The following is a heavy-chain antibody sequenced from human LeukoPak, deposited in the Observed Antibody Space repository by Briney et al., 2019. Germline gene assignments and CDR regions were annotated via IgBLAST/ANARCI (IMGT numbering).Heavy chain of an antibody. CDR3: ARDRVYCSGGSCYPYYFDY. V-gene: IGHV3-66*01. D-gene: IGHD2-15*01. CDR2: IYSGGST. CDR1: GFTVSSNY. J-gene: IGHJ4*02. Sequence: GGSLRLSCAASGFTVSSNYMSWVRQAPGKGLEWVSVIYSGGSTYYPDSVKGRFTISRDNSKNTLYLQMNSLRAEDTAVYYCARDRVYCSGGSCYPYYFDYWGQGTLVTVSS.